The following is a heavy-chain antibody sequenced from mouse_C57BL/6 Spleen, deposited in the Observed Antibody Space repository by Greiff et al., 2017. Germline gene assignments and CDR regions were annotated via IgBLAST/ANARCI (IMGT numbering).Heavy chain of an antibody. V-gene: IGHV1-55*01. D-gene: IGHD2-4*01. Sequence: VQLQQSGAELVKPGASVKMSCKASGYTFTSYWITWVKQRPGQGLEWIGDIYPGSGSTNSNEKFKSKATLTVDTSSSTAYMQLSSLTSEVSAVYYCARVYEYADFDVWGTGTTVTVSS. CDR2: IYPGSGST. J-gene: IGHJ1*03. CDR3: ARVYEYADFDV. CDR1: GYTFTSYW.